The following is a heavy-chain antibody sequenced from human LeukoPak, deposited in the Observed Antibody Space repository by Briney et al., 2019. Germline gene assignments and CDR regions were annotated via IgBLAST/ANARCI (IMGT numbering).Heavy chain of an antibody. CDR3: ARGREVLRFLEWLPKDNWFDP. J-gene: IGHJ5*02. D-gene: IGHD3-3*01. Sequence: SQTLSLTCAISGDSVSSNSAAWNWIRQSPSRGLEWLGRTYYRSKRYNDYAVSVKSRITINPDTSKNQFSLQLNSVTPEDTAVYYCARGREVLRFLEWLPKDNWFDPWGQGTLVTVSS. V-gene: IGHV6-1*01. CDR2: TYYRSKRYN. CDR1: GDSVSSNSAA.